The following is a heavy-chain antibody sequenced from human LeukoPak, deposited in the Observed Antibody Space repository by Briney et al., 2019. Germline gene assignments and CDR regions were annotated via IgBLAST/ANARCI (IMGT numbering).Heavy chain of an antibody. J-gene: IGHJ4*02. CDR2: IWYDGSNK. D-gene: IGHD3-16*01. CDR3: ARDLGSTNYYFDY. Sequence: PGGSLRLSCATSGFTFRNYGFHWVRQAPGKGLEWVAVIWYDGSNKYYADSVKGRFTISRDDSKNTPYLQTNGLRAEDTAVYYCARDLGSTNYYFDYWGQGTLVTVSS. V-gene: IGHV3-33*01. CDR1: GFTFRNYG.